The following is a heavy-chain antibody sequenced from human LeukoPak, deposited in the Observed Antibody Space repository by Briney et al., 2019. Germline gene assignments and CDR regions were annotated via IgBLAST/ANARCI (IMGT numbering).Heavy chain of an antibody. Sequence: ASVKVSCKASGYTFTSYYMHWVRQAPGQGLEWMGIINPSGGSTGCAQKFQGRVTMTRDTSTSTVYMELSSLRSEDTAVYYCARALGCSSTSCYQGGVGYYYYYYMDVWGKGTTVTVSS. J-gene: IGHJ6*03. D-gene: IGHD2-2*01. CDR1: GYTFTSYY. CDR3: ARALGCSSTSCYQGGVGYYYYYYMDV. CDR2: INPSGGST. V-gene: IGHV1-46*01.